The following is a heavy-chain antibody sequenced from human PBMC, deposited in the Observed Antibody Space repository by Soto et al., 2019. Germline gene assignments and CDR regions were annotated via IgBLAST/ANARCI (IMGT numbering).Heavy chain of an antibody. CDR1: GVIFNGDA. D-gene: IGHD1-26*01. Sequence: ASVKGSCKASGVIFNGDAISWVRQAPGQGLEWMGGVLGVFGTANYAQKFQGRVTITADKSTTTAYMELRSLRSEDTAVYYCARSSGSYSPTFFDHWGQRTLVTVSS. CDR3: ARSSGSYSPTFFDH. CDR2: VLGVFGTA. V-gene: IGHV1-69*06. J-gene: IGHJ4*02.